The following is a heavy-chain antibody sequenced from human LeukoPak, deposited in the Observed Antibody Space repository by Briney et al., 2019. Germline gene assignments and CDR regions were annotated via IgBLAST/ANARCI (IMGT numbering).Heavy chain of an antibody. D-gene: IGHD2-15*01. V-gene: IGHV3-21*01. CDR2: ISSSTSYT. J-gene: IGHJ3*01. Sequence: GGSLRLSCAASGFTFSNYMMNWVRQAPGKGLEWVSSISSSTSYTYYVDSVKGRFTISRDISNNTLYLHMDSLTTEDSAIYYCARDVRILDGFDLWGQGTVVTVSS. CDR3: ARDVRILDGFDL. CDR1: GFTFSNYM.